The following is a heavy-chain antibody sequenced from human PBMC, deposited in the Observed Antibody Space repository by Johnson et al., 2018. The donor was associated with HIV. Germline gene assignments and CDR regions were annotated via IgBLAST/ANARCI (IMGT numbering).Heavy chain of an antibody. J-gene: IGHJ3*02. CDR1: GFTFSSYG. CDR3: AREIVVALGRHDAFDI. V-gene: IGHV3-30*19. Sequence: QVQLVESGGGVVQPGRSLRLSCAASGFTFSSYGMHWVRQAAGKGLEWVALIWYDGSNKYYADSVKGRFTISRDNSKNTLYLQMNSLRAEDTAVYYCAREIVVALGRHDAFDIWGQGTMVTVSS. D-gene: IGHD3-22*01. CDR2: IWYDGSNK.